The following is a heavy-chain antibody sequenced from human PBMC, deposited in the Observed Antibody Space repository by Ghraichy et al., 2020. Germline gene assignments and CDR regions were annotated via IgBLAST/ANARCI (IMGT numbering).Heavy chain of an antibody. CDR3: ASFDYQLLPLDY. CDR2: IYYSGST. J-gene: IGHJ4*02. CDR1: GGSISSSSYY. Sequence: SQTLSLTCTVSGGSISSSSYYWGWIRQPPGKGLEWIGSIYYSGSTYYNPSLKSRVTISVDTSKNQFSLKLSSVTAADTAVYYCASFDYQLLPLDYWGQGTLVTVSS. V-gene: IGHV4-39*01. D-gene: IGHD2-2*01.